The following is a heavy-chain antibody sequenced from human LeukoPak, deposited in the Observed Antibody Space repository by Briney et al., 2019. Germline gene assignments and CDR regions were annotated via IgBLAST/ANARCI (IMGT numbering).Heavy chain of an antibody. CDR1: GFTFGDYG. CDR2: ISGSGGST. D-gene: IGHD3-3*01. V-gene: IGHV3-23*01. Sequence: PGGSLRLSCAASGFTFGDYGMSWVRQAPGKGLEWVSSISGSGGSTYYADSVKGRFTISRDNSKNTLYLQMNSLRAEDTAVYYCATQIDYDFWSGYYGYWGQGTLVTVSS. J-gene: IGHJ4*02. CDR3: ATQIDYDFWSGYYGY.